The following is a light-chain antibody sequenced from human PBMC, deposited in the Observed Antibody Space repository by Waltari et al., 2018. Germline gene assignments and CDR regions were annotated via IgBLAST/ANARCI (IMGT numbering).Light chain of an antibody. CDR3: YSTLGSDNHGAV. Sequence: SSELTQPPSVSVSPGQTARITCSGDTLPKKYVYWYHQKSGRAPVLVIYEDNKRPSGMSERFSGSSSGTLAALTISGAQVEDEGDYYCYSTLGSDNHGAVFGGGTTLTVL. CDR2: EDN. CDR1: TLPKKY. V-gene: IGLV3-10*01. J-gene: IGLJ3*02.